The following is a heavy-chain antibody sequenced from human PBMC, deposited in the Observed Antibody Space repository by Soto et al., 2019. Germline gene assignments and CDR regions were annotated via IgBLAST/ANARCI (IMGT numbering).Heavy chain of an antibody. J-gene: IGHJ6*02. V-gene: IGHV4-31*03. D-gene: IGHD3-10*01. CDR2: IYYSGST. Sequence: PSETLSLTCTVSGGSISSGGYYWSWIRQHPGKGLEWIGYIYYSGSTYYNPSLKSRVTISVDTSKNQFSLKLSSVTAADTAVYYCARDAYYYGSGSYYNGDYYYYGMDVWGQGTTVT. CDR3: ARDAYYYGSGSYYNGDYYYYGMDV. CDR1: GGSISSGGYY.